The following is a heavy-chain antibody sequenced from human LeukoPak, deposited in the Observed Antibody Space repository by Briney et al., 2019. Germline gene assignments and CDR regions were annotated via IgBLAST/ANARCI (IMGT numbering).Heavy chain of an antibody. CDR3: ARVPVDYDFWSGSRPYYFDY. V-gene: IGHV1-2*02. CDR1: GYTFTGYY. Sequence: VASVKVSCKASGYTFTGYYMHWVRQAPGQGLEWMGWINPNSGGTNYAQKFQGRVTMTGDTSISTAYMELSRLRSDDTAVYYCARVPVDYDFWSGSRPYYFDYWGQGTLVTVSS. D-gene: IGHD3-3*01. J-gene: IGHJ4*02. CDR2: INPNSGGT.